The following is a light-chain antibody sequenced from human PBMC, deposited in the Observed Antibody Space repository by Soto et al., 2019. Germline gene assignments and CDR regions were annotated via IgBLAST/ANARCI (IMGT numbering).Light chain of an antibody. Sequence: DIQMTQSPSSLSASVGDRVTITCRACQRISSYLNWYQQKPGKAPKLLIYAASSLQSGVPSRFSGSGSGTDFTLTISSLQPEDFATYYCQQSYSTPWTFGQGTKVEIK. CDR2: AAS. V-gene: IGKV1-39*01. J-gene: IGKJ1*01. CDR3: QQSYSTPWT. CDR1: QRISSY.